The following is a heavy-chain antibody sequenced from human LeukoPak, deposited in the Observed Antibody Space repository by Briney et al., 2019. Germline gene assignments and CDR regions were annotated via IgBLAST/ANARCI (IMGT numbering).Heavy chain of an antibody. CDR3: TRWACAGTSCYVLDS. V-gene: IGHV3-23*01. D-gene: IGHD2-2*01. CDR1: GFTFSSYA. CDR2: ISGSGGST. Sequence: GGPLRLSCAASGFTFSSYAMSWVRQAPGKGLEWVSAISGSGGSTYYADSVKGRFTISRDHAKNSVYLQMNSLRAEDTAVYYCTRWACAGTSCYVLDSWGQGTPVTVSS. J-gene: IGHJ5*01.